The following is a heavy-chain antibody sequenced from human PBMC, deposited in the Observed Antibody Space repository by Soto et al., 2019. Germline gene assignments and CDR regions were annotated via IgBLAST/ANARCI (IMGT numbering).Heavy chain of an antibody. J-gene: IGHJ4*02. CDR2: ISYDGSQK. Sequence: GGSLRLSCATSGFTFGCYGMHWVRQPPDKGLEWVAYISYDGSQKYYVDYVKGRFTITRDKSKDTVYMQMNSLRADDTATYYCAKLAYYTKCPTNPHFDSWGQGTLVTVSS. D-gene: IGHD2-8*01. CDR3: AKLAYYTKCPTNPHFDS. CDR1: GFTFGCYG. V-gene: IGHV3-30*18.